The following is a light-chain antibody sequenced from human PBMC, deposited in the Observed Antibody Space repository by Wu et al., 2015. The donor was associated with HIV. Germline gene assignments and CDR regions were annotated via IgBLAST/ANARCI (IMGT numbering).Light chain of an antibody. CDR1: QSVSSN. V-gene: IGKV3-15*01. J-gene: IGKJ1*01. Sequence: EIVMTQSPATLSVSPGERATLSCRASQSVSSNLAWYQQKPGQAPRLLIYGASTRATGFPARFGGGGSGTEFTLTISSMQSEDFAVYYCQQYNNWPRTFGQGTKVEIK. CDR2: GAS. CDR3: QQYNNWPRT.